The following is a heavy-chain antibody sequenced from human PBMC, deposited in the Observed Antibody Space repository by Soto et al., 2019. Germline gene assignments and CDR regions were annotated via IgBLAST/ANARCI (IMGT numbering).Heavy chain of an antibody. D-gene: IGHD6-6*01. Sequence: QVHLVQSGAEVKKPGASVKVSCKASGYTFTSYGITWVRQAPGQGLEWMGWISGHNGNTAYAQKRQGRVIVTRDTATSTAYMELRSLRADDTAVYYCARGRDGDYWGQGAMVTVSS. CDR2: ISGHNGNT. J-gene: IGHJ4*02. V-gene: IGHV1-18*01. CDR3: ARGRDGDY. CDR1: GYTFTSYG.